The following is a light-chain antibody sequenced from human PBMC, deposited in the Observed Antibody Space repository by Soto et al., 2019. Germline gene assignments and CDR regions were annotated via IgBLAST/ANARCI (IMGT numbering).Light chain of an antibody. CDR2: DAS. J-gene: IGKJ2*02. CDR3: QQYNSYCT. CDR1: QSISSW. Sequence: DIQMPQSHSTLSSSVGDRVTITCRASQSISSWLAWYQQKPGKAPKLLIYDASSLESGVPSRFSGSGSGTEFTLTISSLQPDDVATYYCQQYNSYCTFGQGTKLEIK. V-gene: IGKV1-5*01.